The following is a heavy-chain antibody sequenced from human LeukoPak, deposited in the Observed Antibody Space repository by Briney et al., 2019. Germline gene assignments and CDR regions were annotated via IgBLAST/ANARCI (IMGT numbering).Heavy chain of an antibody. D-gene: IGHD4-23*01. CDR3: SRIKYGGNSGYHFDY. CDR1: GFNFNYFA. V-gene: IGHV3-23*01. J-gene: IGHJ4*02. Sequence: GGSLRLSCSASGFNFNYFAMSWVRQAPGKRLEWVSTIGDSGSGGSYADSVRGRFTISRDNSKNMVYLQMHSLRVDDSAVYYCSRIKYGGNSGYHFDYWGQGTLVTVSS. CDR2: IGDSGSGG.